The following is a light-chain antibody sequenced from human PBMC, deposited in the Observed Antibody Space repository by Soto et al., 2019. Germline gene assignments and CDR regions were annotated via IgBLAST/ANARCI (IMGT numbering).Light chain of an antibody. Sequence: EIVMTQSPATLSVSPGERATLSCRASQSVSSNLAWYQQKPGQAPRLLIYAASTRATGIPARFSGSGSGTEFTLTISSLQSEDFAVYYCQQYNNWPPFGGGTKVEIK. CDR2: AAS. V-gene: IGKV3-15*01. CDR3: QQYNNWPP. J-gene: IGKJ4*01. CDR1: QSVSSN.